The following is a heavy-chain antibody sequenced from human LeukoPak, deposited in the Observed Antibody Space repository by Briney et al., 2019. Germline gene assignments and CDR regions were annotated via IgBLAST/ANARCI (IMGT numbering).Heavy chain of an antibody. CDR1: GGSMSSYY. J-gene: IGHJ3*02. D-gene: IGHD3-22*01. V-gene: IGHV4-59*01. CDR3: ARGNYYDSSTYYRAFDI. CDR2: IYYSGST. Sequence: SETLSLTCTVSGGSMSSYYWSWIRQPPGKGLEWIGYIYYSGSTNYNPSLKSRVTISVDTSKNQFSLKLSSVTAADTAVYYCARGNYYDSSTYYRAFDIWGQWTMVTISS.